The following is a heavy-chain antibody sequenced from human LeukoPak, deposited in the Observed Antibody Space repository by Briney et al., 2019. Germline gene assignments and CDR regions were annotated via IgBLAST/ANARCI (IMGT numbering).Heavy chain of an antibody. CDR3: ARAPAVYFFYIDV. CDR2: ISNSDDSI. CDR1: GFTFSDYY. V-gene: IGHV3-11*04. Sequence: GGSLRLSCAASGFTFSDYYMSWIRQAPGKGLEWVSYISNSDDSINYADSVSGRFTISRDNAKSSVYLQMNSLRVEDTAVYYCARAPAVYFFYIDVWGEGTTVTVSS. J-gene: IGHJ6*03.